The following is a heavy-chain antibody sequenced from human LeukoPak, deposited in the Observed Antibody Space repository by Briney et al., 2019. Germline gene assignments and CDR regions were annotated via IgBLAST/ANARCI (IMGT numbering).Heavy chain of an antibody. CDR3: ARERKYYYGSGNYYRVFDF. J-gene: IGHJ4*02. CDR2: IYSGGST. D-gene: IGHD3-10*01. V-gene: IGHV3-53*01. Sequence: GGSLRLSCAASGFTVSTNYMSWVRQAPGKGLEWVSVIYSGGSTYYADSVRGRFTISRDNSKNTLYLQVNSLRAEDTAVYYCARERKYYYGSGNYYRVFDFWGQGTLVTVSS. CDR1: GFTVSTNY.